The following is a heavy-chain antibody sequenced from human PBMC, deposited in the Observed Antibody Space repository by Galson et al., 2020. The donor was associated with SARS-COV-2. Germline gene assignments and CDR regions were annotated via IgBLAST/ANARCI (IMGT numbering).Heavy chain of an antibody. CDR1: GFTSSSHA. V-gene: IGHV3-33*01. D-gene: IGHD6-19*01. CDR3: ARDGQSSSGWAFDY. Sequence: GESLKISCAASGFTSSSHAIHWVRQAPGKGLEWVAQIFYDGSDKYYRDSVKGRFTISRDSSKNTVFLQMNNPRADDTAVYYCARDGQSSSGWAFDYWGQGTLVTVSS. J-gene: IGHJ4*02. CDR2: IFYDGSDK.